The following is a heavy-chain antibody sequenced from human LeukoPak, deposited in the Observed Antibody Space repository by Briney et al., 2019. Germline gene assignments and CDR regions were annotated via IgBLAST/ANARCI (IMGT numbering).Heavy chain of an antibody. Sequence: PSETLSLTCTVSGVSVSSGNYYWSWIRQPPGKGLEWIGEIYHSGSTNYNPSLKSRVTISVDKSKNQFSLKLSSVTAADTAVYYCARDPIVGATIYYYYGMDVWGQGTTVTVSS. CDR1: GVSVSSGNYY. V-gene: IGHV4-61*01. CDR3: ARDPIVGATIYYYYGMDV. D-gene: IGHD1-26*01. CDR2: IYHSGST. J-gene: IGHJ6*02.